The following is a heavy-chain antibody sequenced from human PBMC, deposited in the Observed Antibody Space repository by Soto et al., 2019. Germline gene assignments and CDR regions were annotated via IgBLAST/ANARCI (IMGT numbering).Heavy chain of an antibody. D-gene: IGHD1-26*01. J-gene: IGHJ4*02. CDR2: IPSDGRDV. V-gene: IGHV3-74*01. Sequence: HPGGSLRLSCEAPGFNFRDFWMHWVRQPPGKGPEWVSNIPSDGRDVSYADSVRGRFTISRDDARNTLYLQMSDLRVEDTAIYYCTRDDSGLGIDYWGQGTQVTVSS. CDR1: GFNFRDFW. CDR3: TRDDSGLGIDY.